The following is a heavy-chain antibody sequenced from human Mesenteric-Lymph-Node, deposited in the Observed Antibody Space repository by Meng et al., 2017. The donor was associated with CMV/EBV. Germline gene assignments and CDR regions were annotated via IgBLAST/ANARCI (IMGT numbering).Heavy chain of an antibody. D-gene: IGHD5-18*01. Sequence: ASVKVSCKASGYTFTGYYIHWVRQAPGQGLEWMGWINPDSGGTNYAQKFQGRVTMTRDTSISTAYMELSSLRSEDTAVYYCARGWRQLWVKDYWGQGTLVTVSS. CDR1: GYTFTGYY. J-gene: IGHJ4*02. CDR3: ARGWRQLWVKDY. V-gene: IGHV1-2*02. CDR2: INPDSGGT.